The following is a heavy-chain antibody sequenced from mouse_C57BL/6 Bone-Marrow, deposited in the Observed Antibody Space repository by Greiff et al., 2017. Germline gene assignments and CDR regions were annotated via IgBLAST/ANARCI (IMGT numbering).Heavy chain of an antibody. CDR2: ISDGGSYT. Sequence: EVMLVESGGGLVKPGGSLKLSCAASGFTFSSYAMSWVRQTPEKRLEWVATISDGGSYTYYPDNVKGRFTISRDNAKNNLYLQMSHLKSEDTAMYYCARDPGPLYYRNWGFAYWGQGTLVTGSA. CDR3: ARDPGPLYYRNWGFAY. J-gene: IGHJ3*01. D-gene: IGHD2-5*01. V-gene: IGHV5-4*01. CDR1: GFTFSSYA.